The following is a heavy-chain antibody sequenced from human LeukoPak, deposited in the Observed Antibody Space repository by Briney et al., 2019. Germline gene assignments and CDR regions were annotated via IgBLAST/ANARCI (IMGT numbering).Heavy chain of an antibody. J-gene: IGHJ4*02. CDR2: INPNSGGT. Sequence: ASVKVSCKASGYTFTGYYMNWVRQAPGQGREWMGGINPNSGGTNYAQKFQGRGTITRDTSRSTAYMELRRLRDDDTDVYYCARDLPHNLGVPAAMNDYWGQGTLVTVSS. V-gene: IGHV1-2*02. D-gene: IGHD2-2*01. CDR3: ARDLPHNLGVPAAMNDY. CDR1: GYTFTGYY.